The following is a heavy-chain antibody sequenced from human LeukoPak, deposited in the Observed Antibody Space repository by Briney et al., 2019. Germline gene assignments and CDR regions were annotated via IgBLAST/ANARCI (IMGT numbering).Heavy chain of an antibody. V-gene: IGHV4-38-2*02. Sequence: SETLSLTCTVSGYSISSGYYWGWIRQPPGKGLEGIGSIYHSGSTYYNPSLKSRVTISVDTSKNQFSLKLSSVTAADTAVYYCARDSLTYYYDSSGYFSSIRWFDPWGQGTLVTVSS. CDR1: GYSISSGYY. J-gene: IGHJ5*02. D-gene: IGHD3-22*01. CDR2: IYHSGST. CDR3: ARDSLTYYYDSSGYFSSIRWFDP.